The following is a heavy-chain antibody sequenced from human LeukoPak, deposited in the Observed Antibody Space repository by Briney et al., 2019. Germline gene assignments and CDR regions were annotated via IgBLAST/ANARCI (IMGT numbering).Heavy chain of an antibody. J-gene: IGHJ3*02. CDR3: ASSVRSSWDVPDDAFDI. CDR1: GFTFSSYA. D-gene: IGHD6-13*01. CDR2: ISSNGGNT. V-gene: IGHV3-64*01. Sequence: GGSLRLSCAASGFTFSSYAMHWVRQAPGKGLEYVSGISSNGGNTYYANSVKGRFTISRDNSKNTLYLQMGSLRAEDMAVYYCASSVRSSWDVPDDAFDIWGQGTMVTVSS.